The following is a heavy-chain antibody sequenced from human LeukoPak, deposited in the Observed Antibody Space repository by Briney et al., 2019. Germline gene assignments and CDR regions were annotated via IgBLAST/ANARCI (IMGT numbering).Heavy chain of an antibody. Sequence: ASVKVSCKASGYTFTSYDINWVRQATGQGLEWMGWMNPNSGDTGYAQKFQDRVIMTRNISISTAYLELSSLRSEDTAVYYCARAKLVRYWFDPWGQGTLVTVSS. CDR3: ARAKLVRYWFDP. CDR2: MNPNSGDT. D-gene: IGHD3-16*01. CDR1: GYTFTSYD. J-gene: IGHJ5*02. V-gene: IGHV1-8*01.